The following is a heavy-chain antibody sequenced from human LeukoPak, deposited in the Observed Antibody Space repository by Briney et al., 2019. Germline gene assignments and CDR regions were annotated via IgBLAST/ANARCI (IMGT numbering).Heavy chain of an antibody. Sequence: ASVKVSCKASGYTFTDYYMHWVRQAPGQGLEYMGWINPNSGGTNYAQKFQGRVTMTRDTSISTAYMELTRLRSDDTAVYYCAILNSDRVWGQGTLITVSS. D-gene: IGHD1-1*01. CDR2: INPNSGGT. CDR3: AILNSDRV. V-gene: IGHV1-2*02. CDR1: GYTFTDYY. J-gene: IGHJ4*02.